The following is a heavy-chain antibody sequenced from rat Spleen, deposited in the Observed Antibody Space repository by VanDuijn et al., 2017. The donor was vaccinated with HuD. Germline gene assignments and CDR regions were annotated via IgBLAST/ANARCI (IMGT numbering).Heavy chain of an antibody. J-gene: IGHJ3*01. CDR1: GFTLSDHF. V-gene: IGHV5-7*01. D-gene: IGHD4-3*01. CDR3: ARQDTSGYSNWFAY. CDR2: INYDGGTP. Sequence: EVQLVESGGGLVQPGRSMKLSCTASGFTLSDHFMAWVRQAPTKGLEWVATINYDGGTPYYRDSVKGRFTISRDNAKNTLYLQMDSLRSADTATYYCARQDTSGYSNWFAYWGQGTLVTVSS.